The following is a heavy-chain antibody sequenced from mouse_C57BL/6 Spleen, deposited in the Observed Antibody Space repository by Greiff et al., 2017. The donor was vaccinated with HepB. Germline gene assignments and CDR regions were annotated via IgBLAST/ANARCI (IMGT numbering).Heavy chain of an antibody. V-gene: IGHV1-47*01. Sequence: VHLQQSGAELVKPGASVKMSCKASGYTFTTYPIEWMKQNHGKSLEWIGNFHPYNDDTKYNEKFKGKATLTVEKSSSTVYLELSRLTSDDSAVYYCARPGNYGNYGFAYWGQGTLVTVSA. CDR1: GYTFTTYP. J-gene: IGHJ3*01. CDR2: FHPYNDDT. CDR3: ARPGNYGNYGFAY. D-gene: IGHD2-1*01.